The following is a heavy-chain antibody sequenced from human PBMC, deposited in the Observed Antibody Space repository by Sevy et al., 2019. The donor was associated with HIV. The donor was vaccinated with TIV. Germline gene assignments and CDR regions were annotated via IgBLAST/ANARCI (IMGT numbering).Heavy chain of an antibody. CDR2: IRNDGSHE. CDR1: GFTFSNHA. Sequence: GGSLRLSCTASGFTFSNHAMHWVRQGPGKGPEWVAFIRNDGSHEYYADSVKGRFTISRDNSKNTLYLQMNSLRPEDTAVYYCAKEGYYYDSHSADWFDPWGQGTLVTVSS. V-gene: IGHV3-30*02. D-gene: IGHD3-22*01. J-gene: IGHJ5*02. CDR3: AKEGYYYDSHSADWFDP.